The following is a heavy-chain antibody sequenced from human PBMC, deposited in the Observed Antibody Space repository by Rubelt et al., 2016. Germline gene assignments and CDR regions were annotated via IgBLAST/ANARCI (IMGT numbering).Heavy chain of an antibody. CDR2: ISSDGSNK. V-gene: IGHV3-30*07. CDR3: AKDRGYCSGGSCYRYHDK. D-gene: IGHD2-15*01. Sequence: GGVAVISSDGSNKYYADSVKGRFTISRDNAKESLYLHMNTLSDEDTALYYCAKDRGYCSGGSCYRYHDKWGQGTLVTVSS. J-gene: IGHJ4*02.